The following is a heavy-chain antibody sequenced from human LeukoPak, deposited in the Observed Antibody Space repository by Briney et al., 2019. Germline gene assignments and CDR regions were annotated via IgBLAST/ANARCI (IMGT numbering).Heavy chain of an antibody. CDR2: IVVGSGNT. V-gene: IGHV1-58*01. D-gene: IGHD1-26*01. CDR1: GFTFSSSA. J-gene: IGHJ4*02. Sequence: ASVKVSCKASGFTFSSSAVQWVRQARGQRLEWIGWIVVGSGNTHYAQKVQERVIITRDMSTNTAYMELSSLRSEDTAVYYCAAGKHRGRYSLDYWGQGTQVTVSS. CDR3: AAGKHRGRYSLDY.